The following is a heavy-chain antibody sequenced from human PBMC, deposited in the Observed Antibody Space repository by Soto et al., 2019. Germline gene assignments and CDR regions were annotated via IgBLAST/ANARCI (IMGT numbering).Heavy chain of an antibody. V-gene: IGHV1-69*01. D-gene: IGHD2-15*01. CDR2: IIPIFGTA. CDR1: GGTFSSYA. Sequence: QVQLVQSGAEVKKPGSSVKVSCKASGGTFSSYAISWVRQAPGQGLEWMGGIIPIFGTANYAQTFQGRVTITADESTSTAYMELSSLRSEDTAVYYCARERPSKTPPSYYYYGMDVWGQGTTVTVSS. J-gene: IGHJ6*02. CDR3: ARERPSKTPPSYYYYGMDV.